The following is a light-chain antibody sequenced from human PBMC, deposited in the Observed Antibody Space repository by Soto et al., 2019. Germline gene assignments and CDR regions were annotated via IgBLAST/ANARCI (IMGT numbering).Light chain of an antibody. V-gene: IGLV2-14*03. J-gene: IGLJ1*01. Sequence: QSALTQAASVSGSPGLSITISCTGTSSDVGGYDYVSWYQQHPGKAPKLIIYDVSNRPSGVSNRFSGSKSGNTASLTISGLQAEDEADYYCSSYISTSILNVFGTGTKLTVL. CDR2: DVS. CDR3: SSYISTSILNV. CDR1: SSDVGGYDY.